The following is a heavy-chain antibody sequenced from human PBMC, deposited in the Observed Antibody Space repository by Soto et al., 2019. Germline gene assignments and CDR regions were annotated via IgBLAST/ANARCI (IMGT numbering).Heavy chain of an antibody. CDR2: IWYDGSNK. CDR3: ARDTGITGSTLLS. Sequence: QVQLVESGGGVVQPGRSLRLSCAASGFTFSSYGMHWVRQAPGKGLEWVAVIWYDGSNKYYADSVKGRFTISRDNSKNTLYLKITSLRVEETAFYYCARDTGITGSTLLSGGQGTLVTVSS. CDR1: GFTFSSYG. J-gene: IGHJ4*02. D-gene: IGHD1-20*01. V-gene: IGHV3-33*01.